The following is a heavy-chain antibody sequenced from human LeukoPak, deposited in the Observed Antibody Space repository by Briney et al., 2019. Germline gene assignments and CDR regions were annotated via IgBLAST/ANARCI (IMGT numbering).Heavy chain of an antibody. D-gene: IGHD5-18*01. J-gene: IGHJ3*01. Sequence: SVKVSCKASGGTFSSYAISWVRQAPGQGLEWMGGIIPIFGTANYAQEFQGRLIITADKATSSAYMELSSLRSEDTAVYYCARDQGDNSYGYYAIWYAFDVWGQGTMVTVSS. V-gene: IGHV1-69*06. CDR3: ARDQGDNSYGYYAIWYAFDV. CDR2: IIPIFGTA. CDR1: GGTFSSYA.